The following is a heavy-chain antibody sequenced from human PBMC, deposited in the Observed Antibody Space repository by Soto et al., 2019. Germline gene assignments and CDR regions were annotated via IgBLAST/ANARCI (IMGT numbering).Heavy chain of an antibody. D-gene: IGHD3-16*02. V-gene: IGHV3-15*01. CDR1: GFSFTKAW. Sequence: PGGSLRLSCATSGFSFTKAWMSWVRQVPGKELEWVGRIRSDADGGAADYATTVDARFSISRDDSKRMFFLQIDNLKTDDTAFYYCTGDTTALSTKVLPTGWAYWGHGALLSGSS. J-gene: IGHJ4*01. CDR2: IRSDADGGAA. CDR3: TGDTTALSTKVLPTGWAY.